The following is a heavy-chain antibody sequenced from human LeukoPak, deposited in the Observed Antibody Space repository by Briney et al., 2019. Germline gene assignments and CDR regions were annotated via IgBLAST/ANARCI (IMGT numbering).Heavy chain of an antibody. Sequence: PSETLSLTCAVYGGSFSGYYWSWIRQPPGKGLERIGEINHSGSTNYNPSLKSRVTISVDTSKNQFSLKLSSVTAADTAVYYCARATYSSSSLDYWGQGTLVTVSS. D-gene: IGHD6-13*01. CDR3: ARATYSSSSLDY. CDR2: INHSGST. V-gene: IGHV4-34*01. J-gene: IGHJ4*02. CDR1: GGSFSGYY.